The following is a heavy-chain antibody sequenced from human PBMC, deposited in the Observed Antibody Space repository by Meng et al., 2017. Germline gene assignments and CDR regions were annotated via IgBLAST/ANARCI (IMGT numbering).Heavy chain of an antibody. V-gene: IGHV3-7*03. CDR2: IKQDGSET. D-gene: IGHD2-2*01. Sequence: GASLKISCAASGFTFSSYWMSWVRQAPGKGLEWVANIKQDGSETYYVDSVKGRFTISRDNAKNSLYLQMNSLSAEDMALYYCAKGVVPAVNDAFDIWGQGTMVTVSS. CDR1: GFTFSSYW. CDR3: AKGVVPAVNDAFDI. J-gene: IGHJ3*02.